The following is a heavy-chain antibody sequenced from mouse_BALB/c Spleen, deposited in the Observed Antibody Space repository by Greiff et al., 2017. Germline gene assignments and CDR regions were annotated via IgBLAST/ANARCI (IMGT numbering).Heavy chain of an antibody. CDR2: INPSTGYT. V-gene: IGHV1-7*01. D-gene: IGHD1-1*01. J-gene: IGHJ4*01. Sequence: QVQLKQSGAELAKPGASVKMSCKASGYTFTSYWMHWVKQRPGQGLEWIGYINPSTGYTEYNQKFKDKATLTADKSSSTAYMQLSSLTSEDSAVYYCARGVYYGSSWDYAMDYWGQGTSVTVSS. CDR1: GYTFTSYW. CDR3: ARGVYYGSSWDYAMDY.